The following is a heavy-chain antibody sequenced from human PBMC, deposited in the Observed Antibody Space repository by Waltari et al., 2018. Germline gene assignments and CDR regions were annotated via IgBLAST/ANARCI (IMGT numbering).Heavy chain of an antibody. CDR2: INHSGST. D-gene: IGHD3-10*01. Sequence: QVQLQQWGAGLLKPSETLSLTCAVYGGSFSGYYWSWIRQPPGKGLEWIGEINHSGSTNYNPSLKSRVTISVDTSKNQFSLKLSSVTAADTAVYYCTRGRNGVRGVIHHWGQGTLVTVSS. V-gene: IGHV4-34*01. J-gene: IGHJ1*01. CDR3: TRGRNGVRGVIHH. CDR1: GGSFSGYY.